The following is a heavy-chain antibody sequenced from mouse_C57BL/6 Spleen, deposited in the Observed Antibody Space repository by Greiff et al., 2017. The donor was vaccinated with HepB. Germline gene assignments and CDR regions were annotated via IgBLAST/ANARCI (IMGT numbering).Heavy chain of an antibody. Sequence: EVKLMESGPGLVKPSQSLSLTCSVTGYSITSGYYWNWIRQFPGNKLEWMCYISYDGSNNYNPSLKNRISITRDTSKNQFFLKLNSVTTEDTATYYCARDRGYDDWYFDVWGTGTTVTVSS. V-gene: IGHV3-6*01. CDR2: ISYDGSN. CDR1: GYSITSGYY. CDR3: ARDRGYDDWYFDV. D-gene: IGHD2-2*01. J-gene: IGHJ1*03.